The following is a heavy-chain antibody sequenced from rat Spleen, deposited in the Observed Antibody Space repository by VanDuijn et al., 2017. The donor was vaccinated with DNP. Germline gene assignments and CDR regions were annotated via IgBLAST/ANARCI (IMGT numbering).Heavy chain of an antibody. Sequence: EVQLVESGGGLVQPGRSLKLSCAASGFTFSDYYMAWVRQAPKQGLEWVATIINDGRRTYYRDSVKGRFTISRDNAKSTLYLQMDSLRSEETATYYCARVNNNLYYGLDAWGQGTSVTVSS. CDR3: ARVNNNLYYGLDA. CDR2: IINDGRRT. D-gene: IGHD1-10*01. J-gene: IGHJ4*01. CDR1: GFTFSDYY. V-gene: IGHV5S10*01.